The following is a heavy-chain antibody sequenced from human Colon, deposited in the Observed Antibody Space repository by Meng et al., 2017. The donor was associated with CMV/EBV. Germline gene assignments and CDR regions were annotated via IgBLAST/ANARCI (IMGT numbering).Heavy chain of an antibody. CDR3: AKFPRRTYQWHFDL. D-gene: IGHD6-19*01. V-gene: IGHV4-31*02. CDR2: IFNSGQT. J-gene: IGHJ2*01. CDR1: GGSIDTSDYY. Sequence: SGGSIDTSDYYWTWIRQHPGKALEWIGYIFNSGQTYYNPSLKSRLSFSIDTSKNYFSLSLHSVTAADTAVYYCAKFPRRTYQWHFDLWGRGSLVTVSS.